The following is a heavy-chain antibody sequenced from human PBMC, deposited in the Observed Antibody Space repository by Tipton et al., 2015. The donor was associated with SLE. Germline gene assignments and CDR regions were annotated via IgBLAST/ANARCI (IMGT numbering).Heavy chain of an antibody. J-gene: IGHJ2*01. V-gene: IGHV3-30-3*01. CDR1: GFTFSSYA. CDR3: ARDLEDTVYRDWYFDL. Sequence: RSLRLSCAASGFTFSSYAMHWVRQAPGKGLEWVGIISYDGTNKFYAESLEGRFTISRDNSKNTLFLQMNSLSTEDTAMYYCARDLEDTVYRDWYFDLWGRGTLVTVSS. CDR2: ISYDGTNK. D-gene: IGHD2-15*01.